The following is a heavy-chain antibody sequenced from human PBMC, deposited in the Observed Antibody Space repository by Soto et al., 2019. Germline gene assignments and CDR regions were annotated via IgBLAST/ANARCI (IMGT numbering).Heavy chain of an antibody. D-gene: IGHD2-21*02. V-gene: IGHV3-33*01. CDR2: IWYAGSNK. CDR1: GFTFSSYG. Sequence: QVQLVASGGGVVQPGRSLSLSCAASGFTFSSYGMHWVRQAPGKGLECEAVIWYAGSNKYYADSVKGRFTISRDNSKDTLYLRMNSLRAEDTAVYYCVRAGEYCGGDCYSDAFAIWGQGTMVTVSS. CDR3: VRAGEYCGGDCYSDAFAI. J-gene: IGHJ3*02.